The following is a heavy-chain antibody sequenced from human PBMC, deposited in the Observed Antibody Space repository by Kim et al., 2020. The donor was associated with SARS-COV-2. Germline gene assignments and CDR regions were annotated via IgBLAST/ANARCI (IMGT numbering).Heavy chain of an antibody. D-gene: IGHD2-15*01. CDR2: IFHTGDR. CDR3: ARTSGYSASTPYAMDV. J-gene: IGHJ6*01. CDR1: GDPIDKIHW. Sequence: SETLSLTCAVSGDPIDKIHWWNWVRQPPGKGLEWIGEIFHTGDRNYNPSLRSRVTISLDKSKNQLSLYLTSVTAADTAIYFCARTSGYSASTPYAMDVWGRGTTVTVSS. V-gene: IGHV4-4*02.